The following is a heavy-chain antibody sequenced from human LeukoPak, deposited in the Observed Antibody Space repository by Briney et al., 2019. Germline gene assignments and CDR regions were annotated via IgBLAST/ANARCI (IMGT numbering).Heavy chain of an antibody. Sequence: GGSLRLSCAASGFTFSSYAMSWVRQAPGKGLEWVSAISGSGGSTYYADSVKGRFTISRDNSKNTLYLQMNSLRAEDTAVYYCAKDSIRKGPRLVYYFDYWGQGALVTVSS. D-gene: IGHD5-12*01. V-gene: IGHV3-23*01. CDR1: GFTFSSYA. CDR2: ISGSGGST. CDR3: AKDSIRKGPRLVYYFDY. J-gene: IGHJ4*02.